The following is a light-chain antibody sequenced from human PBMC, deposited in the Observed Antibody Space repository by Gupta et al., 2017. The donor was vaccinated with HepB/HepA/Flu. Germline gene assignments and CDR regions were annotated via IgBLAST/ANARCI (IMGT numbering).Light chain of an antibody. CDR3: AAWDDSLNGLL. V-gene: IGLV1-44*01. Sequence: QSVLTQPPSASGTPGQRVTIPCSGSGSNIGSNTVTWYQQLPGTAPKLLIYANNQRPTGVPDRFSGSKSGTSASLAISGLQSEDEADDDCAAWDDSLNGLLFGGGTKVAVL. J-gene: IGLJ2*01. CDR1: GSNIGSNT. CDR2: ANN.